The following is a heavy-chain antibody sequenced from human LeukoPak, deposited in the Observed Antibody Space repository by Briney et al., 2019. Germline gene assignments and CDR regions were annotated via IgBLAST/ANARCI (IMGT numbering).Heavy chain of an antibody. J-gene: IGHJ3*02. D-gene: IGHD5-18*01. Sequence: GGSLRLSCAASGFKFDDYGMSWVRHAPGKGLEWVLYISSDSSTIYYADSLKGRFTISRDNAENSLSLLMNSLRAEDTAVYYCARDLSSRGYTYGTPAFTFDIWGQGTMVTVSS. CDR3: ARDLSSRGYTYGTPAFTFDI. CDR2: ISSDSSTI. V-gene: IGHV3-48*01. CDR1: GFKFDDYG.